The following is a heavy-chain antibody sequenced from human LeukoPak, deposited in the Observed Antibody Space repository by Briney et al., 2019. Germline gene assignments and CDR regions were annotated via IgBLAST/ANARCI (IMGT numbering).Heavy chain of an antibody. CDR3: ARDLAGTTGTTLRENHWFDP. Sequence: SETLSLTCTVSGGSIGSYYWNWIRQPPGKGLEWIGYIHYSGSTNYNPSLKSRVTISVDTSKNQFSLKLSSVTAADTAVYYCARDLAGTTGTTLRENHWFDPWGQGTLVTVSS. CDR2: IHYSGST. CDR1: GGSIGSYY. D-gene: IGHD1-1*01. V-gene: IGHV4-59*01. J-gene: IGHJ5*02.